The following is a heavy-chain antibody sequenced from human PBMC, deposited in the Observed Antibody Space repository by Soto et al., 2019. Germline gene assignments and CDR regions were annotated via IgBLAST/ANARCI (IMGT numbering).Heavy chain of an antibody. CDR3: ARSLGSGRPHHLSYYYYGMDV. D-gene: IGHD6-19*01. J-gene: IGHJ6*02. Sequence: ASVKVSCKASGYTFTGFYMHWVRQAPGQGLEWMGWINPNSGGTNYAQKFQGWVTMTRDTSISTAYMELSRLRSDDTAVYYCARSLGSGRPHHLSYYYYGMDVWGQGTTVTVSS. CDR2: INPNSGGT. V-gene: IGHV1-2*04. CDR1: GYTFTGFY.